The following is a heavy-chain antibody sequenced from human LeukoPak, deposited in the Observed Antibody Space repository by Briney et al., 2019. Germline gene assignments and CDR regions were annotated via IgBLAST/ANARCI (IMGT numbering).Heavy chain of an antibody. Sequence: SETLSLTCAVYGGSFSGYYWSWIRQPPGKGLEWIGEINHSGSTNYNPSLKSRVTISVDTSKNQFSLKLSSVTAADTAVYYCARSPHDYYDFWSGYQFDYWGQGTLVTVSS. V-gene: IGHV4-34*01. CDR2: INHSGST. J-gene: IGHJ4*02. CDR1: GGSFSGYY. D-gene: IGHD3-3*01. CDR3: ARSPHDYYDFWSGYQFDY.